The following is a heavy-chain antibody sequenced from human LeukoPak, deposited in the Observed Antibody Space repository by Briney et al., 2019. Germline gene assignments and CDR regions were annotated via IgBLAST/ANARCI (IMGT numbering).Heavy chain of an antibody. CDR1: GFTFSSYG. CDR2: ISSSSSTI. D-gene: IGHD3-10*01. V-gene: IGHV3-48*01. J-gene: IGHJ6*03. Sequence: PGGSLRLSCAASGFTFSSYGMNWVRQAPGKGLEWVSYISSSSSTIYYADSVRGRFTISRDNAKNSLYLQMNSLRAEDTAVYYCARVVGSGSGRYYYYYMDVWGKGTTVTVSS. CDR3: ARVVGSGSGRYYYYYMDV.